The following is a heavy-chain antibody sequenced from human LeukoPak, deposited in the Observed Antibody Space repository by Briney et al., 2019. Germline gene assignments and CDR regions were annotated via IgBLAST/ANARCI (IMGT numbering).Heavy chain of an antibody. J-gene: IGHJ6*02. V-gene: IGHV3-30*18. CDR2: ISYNGSNK. CDR3: AKDLTYGDYVDYYYGMDV. Sequence: GGSLRLSCAASGFTFSSYGMHWVRQAPGKGLEWVAVISYNGSNKYYADSVKGRFTISRDNSKNTLYLQMNSLRAEDTAVYYCAKDLTYGDYVDYYYGMDVWGQGTTVTVSS. CDR1: GFTFSSYG. D-gene: IGHD4-17*01.